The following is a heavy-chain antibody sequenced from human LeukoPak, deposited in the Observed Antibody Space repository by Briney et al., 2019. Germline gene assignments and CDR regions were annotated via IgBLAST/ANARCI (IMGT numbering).Heavy chain of an antibody. D-gene: IGHD3-3*01. V-gene: IGHV3-23*01. CDR2: ISGSGGST. CDR3: AKAIFGVVIAYFDY. CDR1: GFTFSSYA. Sequence: GGSLRLSCAASGFTFSSYAMSWVRQAPGKGLEWVSAISGSGGSTNYADSVKGRFTISRDNSKNTLYLQMNSLRAEGTAVYYCAKAIFGVVIAYFDYWGQGTLVTVSS. J-gene: IGHJ4*02.